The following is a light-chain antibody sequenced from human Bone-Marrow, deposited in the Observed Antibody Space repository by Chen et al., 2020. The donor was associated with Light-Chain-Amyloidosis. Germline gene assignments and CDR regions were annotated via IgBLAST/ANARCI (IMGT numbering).Light chain of an antibody. J-gene: IGLJ3*02. CDR3: AAWDGSLSGWV. V-gene: IGLV1-47*01. CDR2: RNN. Sequence: QSVLTQPPSASGTPGQRVTISCSGSSSNIGSNYVYWYQQLPGTAPKLLIYRNNQRPSGVPDRLSGCKSGTSASQASSGLRSEDEADYYWAAWDGSLSGWVFGGGTTLTV. CDR1: SSNIGSNY.